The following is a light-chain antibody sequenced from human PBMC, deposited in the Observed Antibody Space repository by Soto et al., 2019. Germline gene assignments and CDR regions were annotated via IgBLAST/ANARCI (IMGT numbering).Light chain of an antibody. J-gene: IGLJ1*01. CDR3: SAHGGTNPYV. CDR1: ASDIGGYTF. Sequence: QSVLTQPPSASGSPGQSVAISCTGTASDIGGYTFVSWYQQHPGKAPKLLIYDVNKRPSGVPGRFSGSKSGNTASLTVSGLQAEDEADYYCSAHGGTNPYVFGTGTKLTVL. CDR2: DVN. V-gene: IGLV2-8*01.